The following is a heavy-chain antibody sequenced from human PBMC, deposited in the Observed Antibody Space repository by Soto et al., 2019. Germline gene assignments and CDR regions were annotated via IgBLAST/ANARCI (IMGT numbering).Heavy chain of an antibody. D-gene: IGHD1-26*01. CDR3: ARLDSGSYSRSHPDNFDY. CDR2: ISSSGGTI. J-gene: IGHJ4*02. V-gene: IGHV3-11*01. Sequence: PGGSLRLSCAASGFTFSDYYMSWIRQAPGKGLEWVSYISSSGGTIYYADSVKGRFTVSRDNAKKSLYLQMNSLKASDTAMYYCARLDSGSYSRSHPDNFDYWGQGTVVTVSS. CDR1: GFTFSDYY.